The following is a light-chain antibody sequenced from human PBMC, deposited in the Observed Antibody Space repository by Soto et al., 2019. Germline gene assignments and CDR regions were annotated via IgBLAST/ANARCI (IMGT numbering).Light chain of an antibody. CDR2: GAS. V-gene: IGKV3-15*01. J-gene: IGKJ2*01. Sequence: EIVMTQSPATLSVSPGERATLSCRASQSVSSNLAWYQQKPGQAPRLLIHGASTRATGIPARFSGSGSGTEFTLTISSLQSEDFAVFYCLQYINWPYTFGQGTTLEIK. CDR3: LQYINWPYT. CDR1: QSVSSN.